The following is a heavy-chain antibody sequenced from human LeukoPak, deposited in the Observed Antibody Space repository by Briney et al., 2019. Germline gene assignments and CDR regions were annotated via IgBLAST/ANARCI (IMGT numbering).Heavy chain of an antibody. Sequence: PGGSLRPSRAASGFTFSQYWMSWVRQAPGKGLEWVANIKHDGSEKQDGSEKNYVDSVKGRFTISRDNAKNSLYLQMNSLRAEDTAVYYCARSGRGVDSFYFYMDVWGKGTTVTVSS. CDR3: ARSGRGVDSFYFYMDV. J-gene: IGHJ6*03. V-gene: IGHV3-7*01. CDR1: GFTFSQYW. D-gene: IGHD3-10*01. CDR2: IKHDGSEKQDGSEK.